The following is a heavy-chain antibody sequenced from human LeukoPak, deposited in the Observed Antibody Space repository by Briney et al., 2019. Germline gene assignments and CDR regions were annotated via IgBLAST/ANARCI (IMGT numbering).Heavy chain of an antibody. Sequence: PGGSLRLSCETSGLIVSSNYMHWVRQAPGKGIEWVSVMYSGGRTFYTDSVKGRFTTSRDNSNNTLYLQMSNVTGEDTAVYYCARDDYYGSRSGPDWGQGTLVTVSS. CDR1: GLIVSSNY. CDR3: ARDDYYGSRSGPD. D-gene: IGHD3-10*01. CDR2: MYSGGRT. V-gene: IGHV3-66*01. J-gene: IGHJ4*02.